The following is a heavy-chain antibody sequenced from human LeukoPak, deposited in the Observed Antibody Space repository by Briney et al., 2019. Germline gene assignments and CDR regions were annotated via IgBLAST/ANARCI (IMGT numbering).Heavy chain of an antibody. V-gene: IGHV3-23*01. CDR1: GFTFSSYA. J-gene: IGHJ4*02. CDR3: AKGELNSGWLLSDY. CDR2: ISGSGAT. D-gene: IGHD5-12*01. Sequence: QPGGSLRLSCAASGFTFSSYAMSWVRQAPGKGLEWVSTISGSGATYYADSVKGRFTISRDSSKNTLYLQVNSLRAEDTAVYYCAKGELNSGWLLSDYWGQGTLVTVSS.